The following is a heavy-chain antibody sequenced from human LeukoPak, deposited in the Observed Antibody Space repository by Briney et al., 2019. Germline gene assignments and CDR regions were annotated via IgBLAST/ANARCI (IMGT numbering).Heavy chain of an antibody. D-gene: IGHD3-22*01. CDR3: AKDYYDSSGYPPN. V-gene: IGHV3-30-3*01. Sequence: GGSLRLSCAASGFTFSSYAMHWVRQAPGKGLEWVAVISYDGSNKYYADSVKGRFTISRDNSKNTLYLQMNSLRAEDTAVYYCAKDYYDSSGYPPNWGQGTLVTVSA. CDR1: GFTFSSYA. CDR2: ISYDGSNK. J-gene: IGHJ4*02.